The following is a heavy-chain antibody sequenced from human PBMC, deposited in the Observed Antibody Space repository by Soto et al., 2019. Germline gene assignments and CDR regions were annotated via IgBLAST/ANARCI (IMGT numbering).Heavy chain of an antibody. D-gene: IGHD2-15*01. CDR3: VSDGLKRLRDWFDP. Sequence: SETLSLTCNVSGGSIRKLHWAWIRKTAGNGLEWMVRVYATGTTDYNPPLRSRVAMSVSITKKTLSLRLRSVTGADSGVYYCVSDGLKRLRDWFDPWGQGILVT. J-gene: IGHJ5*02. CDR1: GGSIRKLH. V-gene: IGHV4-4*07. CDR2: VYATGTT.